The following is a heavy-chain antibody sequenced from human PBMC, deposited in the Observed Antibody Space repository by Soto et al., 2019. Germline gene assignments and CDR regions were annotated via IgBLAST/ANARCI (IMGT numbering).Heavy chain of an antibody. J-gene: IGHJ3*02. CDR3: AMDTEWLRLGGLAFDI. D-gene: IGHD5-12*01. Sequence: QVQLVQSGAEVKKPGASVKVSCKASGYTFTSYGISWVRQAPGQVLEWMGWISAYNGNTNYAQKLQGRVTMTTDTSTSTAYMELRSLRSDDTAVYYCAMDTEWLRLGGLAFDIWGQGTMVTVSS. CDR1: GYTFTSYG. V-gene: IGHV1-18*01. CDR2: ISAYNGNT.